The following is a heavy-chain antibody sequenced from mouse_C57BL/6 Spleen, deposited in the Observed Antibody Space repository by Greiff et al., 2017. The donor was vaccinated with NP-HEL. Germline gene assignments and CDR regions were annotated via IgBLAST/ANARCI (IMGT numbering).Heavy chain of an antibody. Sequence: EVKLMESGGGLVKPGGSLKLSCAASGFTFSSYAMSWVRQTPEKRLEWVATISDGGSYTYYPANVTGRFTISRDNAKNNLYLQNSHMKAEDTARYYCARGLPFDYWGQGTTLTVSS. D-gene: IGHD2-10*01. CDR3: ARGLPFDY. CDR1: GFTFSSYA. J-gene: IGHJ2*01. CDR2: ISDGGSYT. V-gene: IGHV5-4*03.